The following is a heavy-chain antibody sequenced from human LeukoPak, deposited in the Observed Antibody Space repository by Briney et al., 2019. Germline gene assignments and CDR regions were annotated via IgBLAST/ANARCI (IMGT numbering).Heavy chain of an antibody. CDR1: GFTFSIYA. D-gene: IGHD2-15*01. J-gene: IGHJ4*02. V-gene: IGHV3-23*01. CDR3: AKQRSEVVVAATNY. Sequence: GGSLRLSCAASGFTFSIYAMSWVRQAPGKGLEWVSAISGSGGNTYYADSVKGRFTISRDNSQNTLYLQMNSLRAEDTAVYYCAKQRSEVVVAATNYWGQGTLVTVSS. CDR2: ISGSGGNT.